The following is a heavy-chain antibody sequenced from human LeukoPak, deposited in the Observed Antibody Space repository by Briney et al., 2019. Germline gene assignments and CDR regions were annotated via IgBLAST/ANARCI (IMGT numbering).Heavy chain of an antibody. V-gene: IGHV4-34*01. J-gene: IGHJ6*03. D-gene: IGHD2-2*01. Sequence: SETLSLTCAVYGGSFSGYYWSWIRQPPGKGLEGIGEINHSGSTNYNPPLKTRVTISVDTSKNQFSLKLSSVTAADTAVSYCARGGRGRVPAAHMDVWGKGTTVTVSS. CDR2: INHSGST. CDR3: ARGGRGRVPAAHMDV. CDR1: GGSFSGYY.